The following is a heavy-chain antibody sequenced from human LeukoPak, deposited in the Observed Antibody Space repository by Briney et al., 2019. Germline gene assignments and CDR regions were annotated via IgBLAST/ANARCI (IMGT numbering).Heavy chain of an antibody. Sequence: APVKVSCTVSGYTLTELSMHWVRQAPGKGLEWMGGFDPEDGETIYAQKFQGRVTMTEDTSTDTAYMELSSLRSEDTAVYYCATDPPYYDSSGYSAGYWGQGTLVTVSS. V-gene: IGHV1-24*01. CDR3: ATDPPYYDSSGYSAGY. CDR2: FDPEDGET. D-gene: IGHD3-22*01. CDR1: GYTLTELS. J-gene: IGHJ4*02.